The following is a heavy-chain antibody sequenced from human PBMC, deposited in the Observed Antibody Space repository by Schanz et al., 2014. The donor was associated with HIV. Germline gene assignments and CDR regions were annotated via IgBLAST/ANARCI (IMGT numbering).Heavy chain of an antibody. CDR2: INIMLGKT. V-gene: IGHV1-69*01. Sequence: QVQLVQSGAEVTKPGSSVKVSCKASGGTIRNLGITWLRQAPGQGLEWMGVINIMLGKTNYAQKFQGRVSMTADQSTSTAYMEVSSLRSDDTAVYYCASGRRSGIGWRMDVWGQGTTVSVSS. J-gene: IGHJ6*02. CDR1: GGTIRNLG. D-gene: IGHD6-19*01. CDR3: ASGRRSGIGWRMDV.